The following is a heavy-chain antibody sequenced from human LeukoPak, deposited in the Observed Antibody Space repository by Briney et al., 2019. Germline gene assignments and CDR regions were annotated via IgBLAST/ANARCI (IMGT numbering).Heavy chain of an antibody. Sequence: SETLSLTCAVYGGSFSGYYWSWIRQPPGKGLEWIGEINHSGSTNYNPSLKSRVTISVDTSKNQFSLKLSSVTAADTAVYYCARGREYSSSYYFDYWGQGILVTVSS. D-gene: IGHD6-6*01. CDR2: INHSGST. CDR3: ARGREYSSSYYFDY. J-gene: IGHJ4*02. CDR1: GGSFSGYY. V-gene: IGHV4-34*01.